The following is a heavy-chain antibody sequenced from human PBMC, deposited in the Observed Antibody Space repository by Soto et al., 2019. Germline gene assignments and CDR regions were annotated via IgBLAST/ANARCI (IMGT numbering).Heavy chain of an antibody. CDR2: IIPIFGTA. CDR1: GGTFSSYA. V-gene: IGHV1-69*01. Sequence: QVQLVQSGAEVKKPGSSVKVSCKASGGTFSSYAISWVRQAPGQGLEWMGGIIPIFGTANYAQKFQGRVTITADESTSTAYMELSSLRSEDTAVYYCATFYTVRGVIMYYFDYCGQGTLVTVSS. J-gene: IGHJ4*02. D-gene: IGHD3-10*01. CDR3: ATFYTVRGVIMYYFDY.